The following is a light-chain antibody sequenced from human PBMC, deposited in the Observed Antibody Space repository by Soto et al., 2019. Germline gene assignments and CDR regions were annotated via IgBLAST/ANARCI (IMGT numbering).Light chain of an antibody. V-gene: IGLV1-51*02. CDR3: GTWDSNLSAVV. Sequence: QSVLTQPPSVSAAPGQKVTISCSGSSSNIGNNYVAWYQHLPGTAPRLLMYENSKRPSGIPDRFSGSKSGTSATLGITGLQTGDEADYYCGTWDSNLSAVVFGGGTKLTVL. CDR2: ENS. J-gene: IGLJ2*01. CDR1: SSNIGNNY.